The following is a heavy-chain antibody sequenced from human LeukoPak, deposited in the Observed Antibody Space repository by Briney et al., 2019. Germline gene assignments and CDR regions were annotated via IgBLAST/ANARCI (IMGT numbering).Heavy chain of an antibody. CDR1: GFAFSTYG. CDR3: ARAPWYYYYMDV. CDR2: MNQDGSEK. Sequence: GGSLRLSCVASGFAFSTYGMHWVRQAPGKGLEWVANMNQDGSEKYYVDSVKGRFTISRDNAKNSLYLQMNSLRAEDTAVYYCARAPWYYYYMDVWGKGTTVTISS. V-gene: IGHV3-7*01. J-gene: IGHJ6*03.